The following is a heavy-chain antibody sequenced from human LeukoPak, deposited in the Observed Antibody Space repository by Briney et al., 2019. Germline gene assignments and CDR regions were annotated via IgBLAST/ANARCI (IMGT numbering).Heavy chain of an antibody. J-gene: IGHJ4*02. Sequence: ASETLSLTCTVSGGSVSSGSFDWSWIRQPPGKGLEWIGYISDSVTTKYSPSLKTRVTISVDTSKNQFSLKLRSVTAADTALYYCAARGQGSSLSYFVYWGQGSLVTVSS. CDR3: AARGQGSSLSYFVY. D-gene: IGHD3-10*01. V-gene: IGHV4-61*01. CDR2: ISDSVTT. CDR1: GGSVSSGSFD.